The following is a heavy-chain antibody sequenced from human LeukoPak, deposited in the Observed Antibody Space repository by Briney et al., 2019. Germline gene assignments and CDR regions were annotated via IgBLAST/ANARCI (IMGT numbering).Heavy chain of an antibody. J-gene: IGHJ2*01. V-gene: IGHV3-21*01. Sequence: PGGSLRLSCAASGFIFSSYSLMWVRQAPGKGLEWVSSINSISTYIYYADSVKGRFTISRDNAKNSLYLQMNSLRGEDTAVYYCAGSLFSNWYFDLWGRGTLVTVSS. CDR2: INSISTYI. CDR1: GFIFSSYS. CDR3: AGSLFSNWYFDL. D-gene: IGHD2-15*01.